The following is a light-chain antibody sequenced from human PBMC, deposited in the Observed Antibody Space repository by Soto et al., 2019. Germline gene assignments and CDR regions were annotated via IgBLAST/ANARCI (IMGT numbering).Light chain of an antibody. CDR1: TGAVTNGHY. CDR3: LLSYNGPYV. V-gene: IGLV7-46*01. CDR2: DTT. Sequence: QAVVTQEPSLTVSPGGTVTLTCGSSTGAVTNGHYPYWFQQKPGQAPRTLIYDTTNRPPWTPARFSGSLLGGKAALTLSGAQPEDEAEYYCLLSYNGPYVFGTGTKVTVL. J-gene: IGLJ1*01.